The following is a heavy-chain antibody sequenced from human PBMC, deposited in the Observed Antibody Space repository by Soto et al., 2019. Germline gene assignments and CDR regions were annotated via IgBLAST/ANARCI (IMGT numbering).Heavy chain of an antibody. D-gene: IGHD2-2*01. CDR2: ISAYNGNT. V-gene: IGHV1-18*04. Sequence: ASVKVSCKASGYTFTSYGISWVRQAPGQGLELMGWISAYNGNTNYAQKLQGRVTMTTDTSTSTAYMELRSLRSDDTAVYYCARSIVVVPAATPDFYYYYYGMDVWGQGTTVTVSS. CDR3: ARSIVVVPAATPDFYYYYYGMDV. CDR1: GYTFTSYG. J-gene: IGHJ6*02.